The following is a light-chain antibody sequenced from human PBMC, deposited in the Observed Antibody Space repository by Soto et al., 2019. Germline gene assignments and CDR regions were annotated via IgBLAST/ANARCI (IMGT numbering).Light chain of an antibody. J-gene: IGKJ5*01. CDR3: QQYNNWPLT. CDR2: DAS. CDR1: QRFSYY. Sequence: EIVLTQSPGTLSLSPGERATVSCRASQRFSYYLAWYQHKPGQAPRLLIYDASARATDFPARFSGSGSGTEFTLTITSLQSEDFAVYCCQQYNNWPLTFGPGTRLEIK. V-gene: IGKV3-15*01.